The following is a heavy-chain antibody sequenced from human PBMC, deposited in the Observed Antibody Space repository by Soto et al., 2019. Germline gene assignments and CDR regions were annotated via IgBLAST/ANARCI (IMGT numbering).Heavy chain of an antibody. CDR1: GGSFSGYY. V-gene: IGHV4-34*01. CDR2: INHSGST. CDR3: AREVVVVAATYANRFDP. J-gene: IGHJ5*02. D-gene: IGHD2-15*01. Sequence: PSETLSLTCAVYGGSFSGYYWSWIRQPPGKGLEWIGEINHSGSTNYNPSLKSRVTISVDTSKNQFSLKLSSVTAADTAVYYCAREVVVVAATYANRFDPWGQGTLVTVSS.